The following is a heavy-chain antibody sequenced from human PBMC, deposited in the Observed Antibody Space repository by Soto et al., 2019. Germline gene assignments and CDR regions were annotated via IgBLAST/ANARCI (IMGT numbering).Heavy chain of an antibody. CDR2: IYPGDSDT. CDR1: EYSFTNFW. V-gene: IGHV5-51*01. CDR3: ARGTMAYYFDY. J-gene: IGHJ4*02. Sequence: PGESLKISCKASEYSFTNFWIGWVRQMPGKGLEWMGIIYPGDSDTRCSPSFQGQVTISADKSVSTAYLQWSNLKASDTAMYYCARGTMAYYFDYWGQGTLVTVSS. D-gene: IGHD1-7*01.